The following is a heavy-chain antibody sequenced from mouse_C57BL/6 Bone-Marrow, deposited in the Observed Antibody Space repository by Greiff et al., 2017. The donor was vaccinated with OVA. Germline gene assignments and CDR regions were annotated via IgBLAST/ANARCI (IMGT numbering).Heavy chain of an antibody. CDR3: ARWTSQATDY. CDR2: IDPSGSYT. V-gene: IGHV1-69*01. D-gene: IGHD3-2*02. CDR1: GYTFTSYW. Sequence: QVQLQQPGAELVMPGASVKLSCKASGYTFTSYWMHWVKQRPGQGLEWIGEIDPSGSYTNYNQKFKGKSTLTVDKTSSTAYMQLSSLTSEDSAVYYCARWTSQATDYWGQGTTLTVSS. J-gene: IGHJ2*01.